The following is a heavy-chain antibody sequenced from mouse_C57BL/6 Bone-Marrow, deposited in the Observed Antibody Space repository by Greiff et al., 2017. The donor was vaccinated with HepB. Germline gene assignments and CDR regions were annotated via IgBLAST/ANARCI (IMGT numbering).Heavy chain of an antibody. CDR2: IDPSDSET. Sequence: VQLQQSGAELVRPGSSVKLSCKASGYTFTSYWMHWVKQRPIQGLEWIGNIDPSDSETHYNQKFKDKATLTVDKSSSTAYMQLSSLTSEDSAVYYCASSYLYYYAMDYWGQGTSVTVSS. CDR1: GYTFTSYW. CDR3: ASSYLYYYAMDY. J-gene: IGHJ4*01. V-gene: IGHV1-52*01. D-gene: IGHD1-1*01.